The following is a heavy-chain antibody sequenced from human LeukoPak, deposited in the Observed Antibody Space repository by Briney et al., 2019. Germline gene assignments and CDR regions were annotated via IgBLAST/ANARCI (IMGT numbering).Heavy chain of an antibody. Sequence: SETLSLTCTVSGGSISSYYWSWIRQPAGKGLEWIGRIYTSGSTNYNPSLESRVTMSVDTSKNQFSLKLSSVTAADTAVYYCASNDDSSGSTYYWGQGTLVTVSS. V-gene: IGHV4-4*07. CDR2: IYTSGST. J-gene: IGHJ4*02. D-gene: IGHD3-22*01. CDR3: ASNDDSSGSTYY. CDR1: GGSISSYY.